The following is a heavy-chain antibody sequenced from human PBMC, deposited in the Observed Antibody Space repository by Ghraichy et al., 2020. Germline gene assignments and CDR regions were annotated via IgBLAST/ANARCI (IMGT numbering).Heavy chain of an antibody. CDR2: ISGSGGST. V-gene: IGHV3-23*01. CDR1: GFTFSSYA. Sequence: GGSLRLSCAASGFTFSSYAMSWVRQAPGKGLEWVSAISGSGGSTYYADSVKGRFTISRDNSKNTLYLQMNSLRAEDTAVYYCAKALLWFGENYYYGMDVWGQGTTVTVSS. CDR3: AKALLWFGENYYYGMDV. D-gene: IGHD3-10*01. J-gene: IGHJ6*02.